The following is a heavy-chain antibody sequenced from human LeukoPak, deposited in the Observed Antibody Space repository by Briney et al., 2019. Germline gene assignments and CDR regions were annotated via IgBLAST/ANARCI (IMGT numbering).Heavy chain of an antibody. CDR1: GYTFTDYY. CDR3: ARDGVAVAGTIFDDY. V-gene: IGHV1-2*02. J-gene: IGHJ4*02. CDR2: IDPNSGGT. D-gene: IGHD6-19*01. Sequence: ASVKVSCKASGYTFTDYYMHWVRLAPGQGLEWMGWIDPNSGGTNYAQKFQGRVTMTRDTSISTAYMELSRLRSDDTAVYYCARDGVAVAGTIFDDYWGQGTLVTVSS.